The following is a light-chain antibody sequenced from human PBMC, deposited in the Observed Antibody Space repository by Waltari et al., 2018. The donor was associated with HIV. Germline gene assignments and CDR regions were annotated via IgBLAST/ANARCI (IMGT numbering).Light chain of an antibody. J-gene: IGKJ2*01. CDR1: QRLTSSH. Sequence: EIVLTQSPGTLSLSPGEGATLSCRASQRLTSSHLAWYQQRPGQAPRLLIYDASSRPTGIPDRFSGSGSGTLFILSISRLEPEDFAVYYCQQYAVFPRTFGQGTRVEI. CDR3: QQYAVFPRT. CDR2: DAS. V-gene: IGKV3-20*01.